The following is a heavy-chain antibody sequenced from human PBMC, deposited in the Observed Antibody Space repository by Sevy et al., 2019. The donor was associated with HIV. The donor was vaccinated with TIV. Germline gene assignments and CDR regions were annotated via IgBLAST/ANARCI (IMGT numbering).Heavy chain of an antibody. D-gene: IGHD3-10*01. CDR3: AKGLGMVQCALLSDDL. CDR2: IRYDGSTK. Sequence: GGSLRLSCAASGFTFRNFGMHWVRQAPGKGPEWVTFIRYDGSTKYYVDSVKGRFIISRDNSKNTLYLQMNSLRPDDTAVYFCAKGLGMVQCALLSDDLWGQGTMVTVSS. CDR1: GFTFRNFG. J-gene: IGHJ3*01. V-gene: IGHV3-30*02.